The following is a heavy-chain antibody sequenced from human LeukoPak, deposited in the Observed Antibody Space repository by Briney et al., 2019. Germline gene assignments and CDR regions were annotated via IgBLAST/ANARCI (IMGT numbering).Heavy chain of an antibody. CDR3: AKDLCGGREGCAFDI. CDR2: ISSSSYI. D-gene: IGHD2-21*01. J-gene: IGHJ3*02. Sequence: PGGSLRLSCAASGFTFSSYSMNWVRQAPGKGLEWVSSISSSSYIYYADSVKGRFTISRDNAKNSLYLQMNSLRAEDTAVYYCAKDLCGGREGCAFDIWGQGTMVTVSS. CDR1: GFTFSSYS. V-gene: IGHV3-21*01.